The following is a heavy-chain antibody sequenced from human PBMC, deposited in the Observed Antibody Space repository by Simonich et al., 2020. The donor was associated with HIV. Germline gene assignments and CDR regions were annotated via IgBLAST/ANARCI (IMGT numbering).Heavy chain of an antibody. Sequence: EVQLVESGGGLVKPGGSLRLSCAASGYTFSSYSMNWVRQATGKGLEWVSSSSSSSSYIYYSESVKGRFTISRDTAKNSLYLQMNSLRAEDTAVYYCARDGRKGSSTSCSDYWGQGTLVTVSS. V-gene: IGHV3-21*01. J-gene: IGHJ4*02. CDR3: ARDGRKGSSTSCSDY. CDR1: GYTFSSYS. CDR2: SSSSSSYI. D-gene: IGHD2-2*01.